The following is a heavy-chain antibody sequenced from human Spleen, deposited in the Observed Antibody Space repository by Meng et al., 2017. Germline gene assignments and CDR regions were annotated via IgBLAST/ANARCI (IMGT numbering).Heavy chain of an antibody. CDR1: GGSFSGYY. D-gene: IGHD4-11*01. V-gene: IGHV4-34*01. CDR2: INHSGST. Sequence: QVQLQQWGAGLLEPSETLSRTCAVYGGSFSGYYWSWIRQPPGKGLEWIGEINHSGSTNYNPSLESRATISVDTSQNNLSLKLSSVTAADSAVYYCARGPTTMAHDFDYWGQGTLVTVSS. CDR3: ARGPTTMAHDFDY. J-gene: IGHJ4*02.